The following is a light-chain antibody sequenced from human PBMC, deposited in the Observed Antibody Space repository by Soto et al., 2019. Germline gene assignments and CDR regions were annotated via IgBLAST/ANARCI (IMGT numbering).Light chain of an antibody. CDR1: QSISSW. V-gene: IGKV1-5*03. Sequence: DIQMTQSPSTVSASVGDRVTITCRASQSISSWVAWYQQKPGKAPKLLIYKASSLESGVPSRFSGSGSGTEFTLTISSLQPDDFATYYCQQYNSYPTFGQGTKVEIK. CDR2: KAS. J-gene: IGKJ1*01. CDR3: QQYNSYPT.